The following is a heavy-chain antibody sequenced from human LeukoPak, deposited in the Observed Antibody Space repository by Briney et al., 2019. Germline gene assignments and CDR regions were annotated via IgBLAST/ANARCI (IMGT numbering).Heavy chain of an antibody. J-gene: IGHJ4*02. CDR2: IYYSGST. D-gene: IGHD2-21*02. CDR1: GGSISSFSYY. Sequence: SETLSLTFTVSGGSISSFSYYWGWIRQPPGRGLEWIGTIYYSGSTYYNPSLKSRVTISTDTSKNQFSLNLRSVTAADTAVYYCARVRGDSPYSFDYWGQGTLVTVSS. CDR3: ARVRGDSPYSFDY. V-gene: IGHV4-39*07.